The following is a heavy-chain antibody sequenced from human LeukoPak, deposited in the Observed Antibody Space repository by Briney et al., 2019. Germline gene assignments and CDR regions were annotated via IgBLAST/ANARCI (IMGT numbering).Heavy chain of an antibody. V-gene: IGHV1-3*01. Sequence: ASVKVSCKASGYTFTSYVIQWVRRAPGQRLEWMGWINAGNGNTKYSQNFQGRVTITRDTSATTAYMELSSLRSEDTAVYYCARDRFGGVIHDAFDIWGQGTMVTVSS. CDR1: GYTFTSYV. D-gene: IGHD3-16*02. J-gene: IGHJ3*02. CDR2: INAGNGNT. CDR3: ARDRFGGVIHDAFDI.